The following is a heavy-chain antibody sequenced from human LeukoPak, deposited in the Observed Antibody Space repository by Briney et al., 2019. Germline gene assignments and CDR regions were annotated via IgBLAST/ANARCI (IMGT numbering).Heavy chain of an antibody. J-gene: IGHJ4*02. CDR3: AKGSGLTGTFFDY. D-gene: IGHD7-27*01. V-gene: IGHV3-23*01. CDR1: GFTFSSYA. CDR2: ISGSGGST. Sequence: PGGSLRLSCAASGFTFSSYAMSWVRQAPGRGLEWVSTISGSGGSTYYADSVKGWFTISRDNSKNTLYLQMNSLRAEDTAVYYCAKGSGLTGTFFDYWGQGTLVTVSS.